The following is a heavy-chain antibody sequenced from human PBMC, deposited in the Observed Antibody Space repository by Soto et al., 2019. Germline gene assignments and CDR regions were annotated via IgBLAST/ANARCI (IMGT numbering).Heavy chain of an antibody. Sequence: VASVKVSCKVSGYTLTELSMHWVRQAPGKGLEWMGGFDPEDGETIYAQKFQGRVTMTEDTSTDTAYMELSSLRSEDTAVYYCATDRFITIFGVVPRAFDIWGQGTMVTVSS. CDR3: ATDRFITIFGVVPRAFDI. CDR1: GYTLTELS. CDR2: FDPEDGET. J-gene: IGHJ3*02. V-gene: IGHV1-24*01. D-gene: IGHD3-3*01.